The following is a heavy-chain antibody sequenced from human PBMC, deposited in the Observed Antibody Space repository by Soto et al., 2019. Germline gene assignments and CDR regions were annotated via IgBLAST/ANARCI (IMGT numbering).Heavy chain of an antibody. CDR3: ARTNRGHYYYGMDV. CDR1: GFTFSSYS. CDR2: ISSSSSTI. V-gene: IGHV3-48*02. J-gene: IGHJ6*02. Sequence: PEGSLRLSCAASGFTFSSYSMNWVRQAPGKGLEWVSYISSSSSTIYYADSVKGRFTISRDNAKNSLYLQMNSLRDEDTAVYYCARTNRGHYYYGMDVWGQGTTVTVSS.